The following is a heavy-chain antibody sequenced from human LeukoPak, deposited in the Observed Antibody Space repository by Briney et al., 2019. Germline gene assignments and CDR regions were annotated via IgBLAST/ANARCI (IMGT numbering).Heavy chain of an antibody. CDR1: GGSFSGYY. CDR2: IYTSGST. Sequence: PSETLSLTCAVYGGSFSGYYWSWIRQPAGKGLEWIGRIYTSGSTNYNPSLKSRVTMSVDTSKNQFSLKLSSVTAADTAVYYCARGTAAGRGWFDPWGQGTLVTVSS. CDR3: ARGTAAGRGWFDP. J-gene: IGHJ5*02. D-gene: IGHD6-13*01. V-gene: IGHV4-59*10.